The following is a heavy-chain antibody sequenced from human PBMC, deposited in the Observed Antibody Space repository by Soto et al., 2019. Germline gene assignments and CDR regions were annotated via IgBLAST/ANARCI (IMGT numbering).Heavy chain of an antibody. D-gene: IGHD6-19*01. Sequence: QITLKESGPTLVKPTQTLTLTCTFSGFSLSSTRMAVGWIRQPPGKALEWLALIYWDDDKRYSPFLKSRLTITKDTSKPQVALTEYNMAPVDTATYYCAHIVVAGLGYYFDYWGQENLLTVSS. CDR1: GFSLSSTRMA. V-gene: IGHV2-5*02. CDR2: IYWDDDK. CDR3: AHIVVAGLGYYFDY. J-gene: IGHJ4*02.